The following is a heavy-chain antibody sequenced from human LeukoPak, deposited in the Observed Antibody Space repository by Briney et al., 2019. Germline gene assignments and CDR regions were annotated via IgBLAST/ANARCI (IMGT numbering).Heavy chain of an antibody. CDR3: AIGAAFDPLTFDF. D-gene: IGHD4/OR15-4a*01. CDR1: GYTLTELS. J-gene: IGHJ4*02. V-gene: IGHV1-24*01. CDR2: FEPEHGKT. Sequence: ASVKVSCQISGYTLTELSMNWVRQAPGKGLEWLGGFEPEHGKTIYAQKFQGRVTVTEDTSSDTGYMELSSLRSEDTAMYYCAIGAAFDPLTFDFWGQGTLVTVSS.